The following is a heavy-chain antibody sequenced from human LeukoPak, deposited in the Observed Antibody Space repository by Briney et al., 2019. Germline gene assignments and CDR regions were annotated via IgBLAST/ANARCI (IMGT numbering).Heavy chain of an antibody. D-gene: IGHD2/OR15-2a*01. J-gene: IGHJ6*02. CDR3: ARDFYGPYYYYGLDV. V-gene: IGHV3-7*05. Sequence: PGGSLRLSCAASGFTFSNYWMSWARQAPGKGLEWVASIKQDGSEKYYVDSVKGRFTISRDDAKISLYLHMNTLRAEDTAVYYCARDFYGPYYYYGLDVWGQGTTVTVSS. CDR1: GFTFSNYW. CDR2: IKQDGSEK.